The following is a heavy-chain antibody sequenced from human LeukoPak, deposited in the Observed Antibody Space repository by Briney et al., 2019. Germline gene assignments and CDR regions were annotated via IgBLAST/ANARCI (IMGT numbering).Heavy chain of an antibody. CDR2: MNPNSGNT. Sequence: ASVKVSCKASGYTFTNYDINWVRQATGQGLEWLGWMNPNSGNTGFAQKFQGRVTITRNTTISTAYMELSSLRSEDTAVYYCARSVFGPAFDPWGQGTLVTVSS. J-gene: IGHJ5*02. CDR1: GYTFTNYD. V-gene: IGHV1-8*03. CDR3: ARSVFGPAFDP. D-gene: IGHD3-3*01.